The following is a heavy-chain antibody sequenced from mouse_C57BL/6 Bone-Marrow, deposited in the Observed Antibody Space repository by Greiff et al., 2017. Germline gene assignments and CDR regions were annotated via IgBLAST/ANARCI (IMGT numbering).Heavy chain of an antibody. D-gene: IGHD1-3*01. CDR1: GFTFSSYT. V-gene: IGHV5-9*01. CDR2: ISGGGGNT. CDR3: ARRGVKDYFDY. Sequence: EVKLMESGGGLVKPGGSLKLSCAASGFTFSSYTMSWVRQTPEKRLEWVATISGGGGNTYYPDSVKGRFTISRDNAKNTLYLQMSSLRSEDTALYYGARRGVKDYFDYWGQGTTLTVSS. J-gene: IGHJ2*01.